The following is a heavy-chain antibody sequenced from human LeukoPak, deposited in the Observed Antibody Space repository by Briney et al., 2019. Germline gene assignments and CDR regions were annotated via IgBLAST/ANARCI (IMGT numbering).Heavy chain of an antibody. D-gene: IGHD1-26*01. Sequence: GASVKVSCKASGYTFTSHYMHWVRQAPGQGLEWMGIINPSGGSASYAQKFQGRVTMTRDTSTSTVYMELSSLRSEDTAVYYCAGDLVGAQSRDYWGQGTLVTVSS. V-gene: IGHV1-46*03. CDR1: GYTFTSHY. CDR2: INPSGGSA. CDR3: AGDLVGAQSRDY. J-gene: IGHJ4*02.